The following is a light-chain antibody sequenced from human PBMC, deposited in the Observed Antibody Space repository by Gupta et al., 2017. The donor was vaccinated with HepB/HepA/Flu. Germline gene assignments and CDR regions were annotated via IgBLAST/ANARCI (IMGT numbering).Light chain of an antibody. V-gene: IGLV2-23*02. CDR3: YSYTGSNTYLP. CDR2: EVA. Sequence: QSALTQPASVSGSLGQSITISCTGTSRDVGKYDLVSWYQQAPGKAPKLIIYEVAKRPSGISSRFSCSKSGNTASLTISGLQAGDEADYYCYSYTGSNTYLPFGGGTKLTVL. CDR1: SRDVGKYDL. J-gene: IGLJ2*01.